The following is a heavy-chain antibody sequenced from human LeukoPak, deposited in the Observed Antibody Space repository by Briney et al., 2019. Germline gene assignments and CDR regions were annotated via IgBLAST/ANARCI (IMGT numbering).Heavy chain of an antibody. D-gene: IGHD3-10*01. Sequence: GGSLRLSCAASGFTFSSYGMHWVRQAPGKGLEWVAFIRYDGSNKYYADSVKGRFTISRDNSKNTLYLQMNSPRAEDTAVYYCAKDGLDYYGSGSYRLLDYWGQGTLVTVSS. J-gene: IGHJ4*02. CDR1: GFTFSSYG. V-gene: IGHV3-30*02. CDR2: IRYDGSNK. CDR3: AKDGLDYYGSGSYRLLDY.